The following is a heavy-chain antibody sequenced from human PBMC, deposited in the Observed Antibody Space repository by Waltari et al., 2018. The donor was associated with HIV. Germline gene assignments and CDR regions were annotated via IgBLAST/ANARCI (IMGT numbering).Heavy chain of an antibody. CDR2: INHGGDT. CDR3: ARVNQAGGNSEPFDY. Sequence: QVNLQQWGAGLLKPSETLSLTCAVYGETFSDHYWGWIRTPPGKGLQWIGEINHGGDTNYDPSLKSRVTLSVDTSKNQFSLKVNSVTAADTAVYYCARVNQAGGNSEPFDYWGQGTLVTVSS. V-gene: IGHV4-34*02. J-gene: IGHJ4*02. D-gene: IGHD2-21*02. CDR1: GETFSDHY.